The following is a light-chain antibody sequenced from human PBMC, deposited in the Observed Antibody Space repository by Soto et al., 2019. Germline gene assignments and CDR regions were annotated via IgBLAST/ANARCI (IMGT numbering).Light chain of an antibody. J-gene: IGKJ1*01. V-gene: IGKV1-5*03. CDR2: RSS. Sequence: DIPMTQSPSTLSASVGDRVTITCRASQTISNYLTWYQQRPGKAPKLLIYRSSILQNGFPSRFSGSGSGTEFTLTISSLQPDDFATYYCQQYYIYATFGQGTRVEI. CDR1: QTISNY. CDR3: QQYYIYAT.